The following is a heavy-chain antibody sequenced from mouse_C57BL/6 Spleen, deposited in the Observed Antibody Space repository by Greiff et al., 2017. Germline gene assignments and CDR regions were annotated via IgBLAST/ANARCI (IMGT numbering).Heavy chain of an antibody. CDR1: GYTFTSYW. Sequence: QVQLKQPGAELVKPGASVKLSCKASGYTFTSYWMHWVKQRPGQGLEWIGMIHPNSGSTNYNEKFKSKATLTVDKSSSTAYMQLSSLTSEDSAVYYCARQLYYDYDGVAYWGQGTLVTVSA. CDR3: ARQLYYDYDGVAY. CDR2: IHPNSGST. D-gene: IGHD2-4*01. J-gene: IGHJ3*01. V-gene: IGHV1-64*01.